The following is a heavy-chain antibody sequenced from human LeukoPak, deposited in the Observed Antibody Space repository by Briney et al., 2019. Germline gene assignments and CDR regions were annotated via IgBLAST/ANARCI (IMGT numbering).Heavy chain of an antibody. V-gene: IGHV4-61*01. CDR1: GGSISSSSHH. Sequence: SETLSLTCTVSGGSISSSSHHWGWLRQPPGKGLEWIGYMYYSGSTNYNPSLKSRVTISIDTSKNQFSLKLTSVTAADTAVYYCARDKRRPFYSYGYDYYYYYMDVWGKGTTVTVSS. CDR2: MYYSGST. CDR3: ARDKRRPFYSYGYDYYYYYMDV. J-gene: IGHJ6*03. D-gene: IGHD5-18*01.